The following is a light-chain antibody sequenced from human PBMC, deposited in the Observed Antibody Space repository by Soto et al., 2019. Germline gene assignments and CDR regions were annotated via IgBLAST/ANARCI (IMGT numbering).Light chain of an antibody. J-gene: IGLJ1*01. CDR2: GSD. Sequence: VLTQPPSVPGAPGQTVTISCTGSGSNIGAGYGVQWYQQLPGTAPRLLIYGSDDRPSGVPDRFSASVSGNSASLAITGLQTEDEAVYYCQSYDSNLSEVFGPGTKVTVL. CDR3: QSYDSNLSEV. V-gene: IGLV1-40*01. CDR1: GSNIGAGYG.